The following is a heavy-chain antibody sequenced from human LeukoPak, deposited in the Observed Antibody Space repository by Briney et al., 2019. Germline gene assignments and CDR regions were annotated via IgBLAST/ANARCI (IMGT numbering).Heavy chain of an antibody. CDR2: ISSSSSYI. CDR3: ARDRHKYNYDSGGYPPY. D-gene: IGHD3-22*01. V-gene: IGHV3-21*01. Sequence: GGSLRLSCAASGFTFSSYSMNWVRQAPGKGLEWVSSISSSSSYIYYADSVKGRFTISRDNAKNSLYLQMNTLRAEDTAVYYCARDRHKYNYDSGGYPPYWGQGTLVTVSS. CDR1: GFTFSSYS. J-gene: IGHJ4*02.